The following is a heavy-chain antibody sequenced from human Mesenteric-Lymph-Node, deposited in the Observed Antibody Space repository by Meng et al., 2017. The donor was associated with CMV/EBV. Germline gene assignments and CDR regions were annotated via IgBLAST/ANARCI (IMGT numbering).Heavy chain of an antibody. J-gene: IGHJ4*02. CDR2: IYYSGST. Sequence: GSLRLSCTVSGGSISSYYWSWIRQPPGKGLEWIGYIYYSGSTNYNPSLKSRVTISVDTSKNQFSLKLSSVTAADTAVYYCARGGKWELLRRRPFDYWGQGTLVTVSS. D-gene: IGHD1-26*01. CDR3: ARGGKWELLRRRPFDY. V-gene: IGHV4-59*12. CDR1: GGSISSYY.